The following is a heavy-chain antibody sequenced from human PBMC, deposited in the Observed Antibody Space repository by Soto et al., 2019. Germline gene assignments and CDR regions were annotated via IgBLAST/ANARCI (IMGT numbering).Heavy chain of an antibody. CDR2: IYGTGTT. CDR1: DGSISSYY. V-gene: IGHV4-59*01. D-gene: IGHD1-26*01. J-gene: IGHJ5*02. CDR3: AGFSSGTYLFDL. Sequence: SDTLSLTCTGSDGSISSYYWSWIRQPPGKGLEWIGYIYGTGTTNYSPSLTNRVTISVDMSKNQFSLRLSSVTAADTAVYYCAGFSSGTYLFDLWGQGTPVTVS.